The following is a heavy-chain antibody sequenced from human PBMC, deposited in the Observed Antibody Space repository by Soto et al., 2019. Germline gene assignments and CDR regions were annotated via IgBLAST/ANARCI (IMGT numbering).Heavy chain of an antibody. Sequence: PGGSLRLSCAVSGFTFSSYWMHWVRQAPGKGLVWVSRINSDGSSTSYADSVKGRFTISRDNAKNKLYLQMNSLRAEDTAVYYCARVXSSSWYGGSRDYWGQGTLVTVSS. J-gene: IGHJ4*02. CDR1: GFTFSSYW. CDR3: ARVXSSSWYGGSRDY. D-gene: IGHD6-13*01. V-gene: IGHV3-74*01. CDR2: INSDGSST.